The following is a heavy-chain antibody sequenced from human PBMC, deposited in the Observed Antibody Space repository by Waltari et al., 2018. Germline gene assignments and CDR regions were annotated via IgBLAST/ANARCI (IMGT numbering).Heavy chain of an antibody. V-gene: IGHV5-51*01. CDR3: ARRRNYPGAAMDV. J-gene: IGHJ6*02. Sequence: EVQLVQSGAEVKKPGESLTLSCKAAGYSFPTHWIGWVAQMPGKGLEWMGIIYPGDSDTRYSPSFQGKVTISADRSSSTAYLQWSSLKASDTAIDYCARRRNYPGAAMDVWGQGTTVTVSS. D-gene: IGHD4-4*01. CDR1: GYSFPTHW. CDR2: IYPGDSDT.